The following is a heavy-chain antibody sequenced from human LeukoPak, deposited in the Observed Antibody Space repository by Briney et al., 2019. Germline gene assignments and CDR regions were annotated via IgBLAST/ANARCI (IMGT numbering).Heavy chain of an antibody. Sequence: GGSLRLSCADSGFTLSTYAMNWVRQAPGKGLEWVSGISAGGGSTYYADSVKGRFTISRDNSKNTLYLQMNSLRAEDTSIYFCAKALEQETVIALDSWGQGTLVTVSS. D-gene: IGHD6-13*01. V-gene: IGHV3-23*01. CDR3: AKALEQETVIALDS. CDR1: GFTLSTYA. J-gene: IGHJ4*02. CDR2: ISAGGGST.